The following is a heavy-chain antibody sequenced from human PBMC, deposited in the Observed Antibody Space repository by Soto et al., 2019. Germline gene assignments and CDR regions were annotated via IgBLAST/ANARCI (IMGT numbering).Heavy chain of an antibody. Sequence: QTLSLTCAISGDSVSSNSSAWNWIRQSPSRGLEWLGRTYYRSKWYNDYAVSVKSRITINPDTSKNQFSLQLNSVTPEDTAVYYCARDLLPYYDILTGSTYYYYGMDVWGQGTTVTVSS. D-gene: IGHD3-9*01. CDR1: GDSVSSNSSA. V-gene: IGHV6-1*01. J-gene: IGHJ6*02. CDR3: ARDLLPYYDILTGSTYYYYGMDV. CDR2: TYYRSKWYN.